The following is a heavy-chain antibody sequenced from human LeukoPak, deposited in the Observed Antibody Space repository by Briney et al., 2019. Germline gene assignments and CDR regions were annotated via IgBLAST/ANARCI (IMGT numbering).Heavy chain of an antibody. D-gene: IGHD5-24*01. J-gene: IGHJ4*02. CDR2: IYPGGSET. CDR1: GYSFSSYW. Sequence: GESLKISCKGLGYSFSSYWNAWVRQRPGKGLEWMGIIYPGGSETKYDPSFQGQVTISADSSTSTAYLQWSSLRASDTAMYYCARASRDGYNQNFDHWGQGTLVTVSS. CDR3: ARASRDGYNQNFDH. V-gene: IGHV5-51*01.